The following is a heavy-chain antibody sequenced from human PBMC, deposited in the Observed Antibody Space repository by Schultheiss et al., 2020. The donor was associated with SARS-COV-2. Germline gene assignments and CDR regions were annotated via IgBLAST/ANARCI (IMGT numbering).Heavy chain of an antibody. V-gene: IGHV3-7*01. Sequence: GSLRLSCAASGFSFRNYWMSWVRQAPGKGLEWVANIKQDGTVKHYVDSVRGRFIVSRDNSKNTLYLQMNSLRAEDTAVYYCAREGDSSGSHADYWGQGTLVTVSS. CDR2: IKQDGTVK. J-gene: IGHJ4*02. CDR1: GFSFRNYW. D-gene: IGHD6-19*01. CDR3: AREGDSSGSHADY.